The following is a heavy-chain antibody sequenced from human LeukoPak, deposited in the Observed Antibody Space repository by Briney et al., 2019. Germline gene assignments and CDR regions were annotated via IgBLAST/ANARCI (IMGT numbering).Heavy chain of an antibody. Sequence: GGSLRLSCAASGFTVSSYSMNWVRQAPGKGLEWVSYISSSSSNIYYADSVKGRFTISRDNAKNSLYLQMNSLRAEDTAVYYCARGSSLGHFDYWGQGTLVTVSS. V-gene: IGHV3-48*04. CDR2: ISSSSSNI. D-gene: IGHD6-19*01. CDR3: ARGSSLGHFDY. J-gene: IGHJ4*02. CDR1: GFTVSSYS.